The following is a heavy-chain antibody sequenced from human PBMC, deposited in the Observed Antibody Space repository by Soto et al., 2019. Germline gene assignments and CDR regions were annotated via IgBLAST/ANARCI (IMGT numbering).Heavy chain of an antibody. CDR3: ATSPPAAHGYS. Sequence: SETLSLTCTVSGGSISNRDYCWGWIRQPPGKGLEWIGTIFYTGRAYYNASLKSRVAISMDTSKNQFSLRLNSVTAADTAVYYCATSPPAAHGYSWGQGTLVTVSS. CDR2: IFYTGRA. V-gene: IGHV4-39*01. CDR1: GGSISNRDYC. J-gene: IGHJ4*02. D-gene: IGHD2-2*01.